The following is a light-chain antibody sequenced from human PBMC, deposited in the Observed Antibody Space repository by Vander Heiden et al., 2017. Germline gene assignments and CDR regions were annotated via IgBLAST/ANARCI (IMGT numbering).Light chain of an antibody. J-gene: IGLJ2*01. CDR2: DVN. V-gene: IGLV2-11*01. CDR3: CSYAGSYIV. Sequence: QSALTQPRSVSGSPAQSVTISCTGPSSAVGGYNSVSQYQQHPGKAPKLMIYDVNKRPSGVPDRFSGSKSGNTASLTISGLQAEDEAYYYCCSYAGSYIVFDGGTKLTVL. CDR1: SSAVGGYNS.